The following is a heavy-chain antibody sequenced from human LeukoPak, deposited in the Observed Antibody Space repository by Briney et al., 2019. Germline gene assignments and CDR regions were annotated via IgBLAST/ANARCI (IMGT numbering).Heavy chain of an antibody. V-gene: IGHV3-23*01. D-gene: IGHD3-22*01. CDR2: ITGSGEST. CDR1: GFTFSNFA. CDR3: ARQTLVYDTSGYLLDC. J-gene: IGHJ4*02. Sequence: GGSLRLSCAAPGFTFSNFAMSWVRQAPGKGLEWVSGITGSGESTDYADSVKGRFTISRDNSKNTLYLQMNSLTVEDTAVYYCARQTLVYDTSGYLLDCWGQGTPVTVSS.